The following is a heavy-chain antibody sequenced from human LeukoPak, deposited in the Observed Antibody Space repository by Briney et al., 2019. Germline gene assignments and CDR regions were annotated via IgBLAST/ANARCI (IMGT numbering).Heavy chain of an antibody. CDR3: ITFQVTLVVTGY. V-gene: IGHV3-15*01. J-gene: IGHJ4*02. CDR2: IKSKTDGGTT. Sequence: PGGSLRLSCAASGFTFSNAWTSWVRQAPGKGLEWVGRIKSKTDGGTTDYAAPLKGRFTISRDDSKKTLYLPMNSLKTDDTAVYYCITFQVTLVVTGYWGQATLVTVSS. D-gene: IGHD4-23*01. CDR1: GFTFSNAW.